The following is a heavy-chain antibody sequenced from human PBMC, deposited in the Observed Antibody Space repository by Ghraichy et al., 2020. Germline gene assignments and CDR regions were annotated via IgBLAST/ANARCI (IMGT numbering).Heavy chain of an antibody. D-gene: IGHD6-19*01. J-gene: IGHJ3*02. CDR2: IIPIFGTA. V-gene: IGHV1-69*13. CDR1: GGTFSSYA. CDR3: ARVGVAGRSDAFDI. Sequence: SVKVSCKASGGTFSSYAISWVRQAPGQGLEWMGGIIPIFGTANYAQKFQGRVTITADESTSTAYMELSSLRSEDTAVYYCARVGVAGRSDAFDIWGQGTMVTVSS.